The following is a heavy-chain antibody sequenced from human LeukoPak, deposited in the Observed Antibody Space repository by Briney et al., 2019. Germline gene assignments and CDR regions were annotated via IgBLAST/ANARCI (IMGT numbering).Heavy chain of an antibody. J-gene: IGHJ4*02. Sequence: GGSLRLSCAASGFTVSSNYMSWVRQAPGKGLEWVSVIYSGGNTYYADSMKGRFTISRDNSKNTLHLQMNSLRAEDTAVYYCAKGPPPYYDYVWGSYRDAIDYWGQGTLVTVSS. CDR3: AKGPPPYYDYVWGSYRDAIDY. CDR2: IYSGGNT. D-gene: IGHD3-16*02. CDR1: GFTVSSNY. V-gene: IGHV3-53*05.